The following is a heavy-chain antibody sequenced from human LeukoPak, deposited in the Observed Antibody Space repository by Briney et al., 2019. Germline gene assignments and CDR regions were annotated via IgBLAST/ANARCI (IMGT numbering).Heavy chain of an antibody. CDR1: GGSISSGDYY. V-gene: IGHV4-30-4*08. Sequence: SQTLSLTXTVSGGSISSGDYYWSWIRQPPGKGLEWIGYIYYSGSTYYNPSLKSRVTISVDTSKNQFSLKLSSVTAADTAVYYCASSYTYYYDSSGYSLDYWGQGTLVTVSS. CDR3: ASSYTYYYDSSGYSLDY. D-gene: IGHD3-22*01. CDR2: IYYSGST. J-gene: IGHJ4*02.